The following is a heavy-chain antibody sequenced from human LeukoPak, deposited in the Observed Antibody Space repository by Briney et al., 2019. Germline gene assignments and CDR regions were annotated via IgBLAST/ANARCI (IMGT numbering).Heavy chain of an antibody. J-gene: IGHJ3*02. Sequence: GGSLRLSCGASGFHFSSYGMHWVRQVPGKGLEWVAVIWNDGSNKYYADSVKGRFTVSRDNLKNTLYLQMDGLRAEDTAVYSCARANYGSGTNYKGDGLDIWGQGTMVTVSS. D-gene: IGHD3-10*01. V-gene: IGHV3-33*01. CDR1: GFHFSSYG. CDR3: ARANYGSGTNYKGDGLDI. CDR2: IWNDGSNK.